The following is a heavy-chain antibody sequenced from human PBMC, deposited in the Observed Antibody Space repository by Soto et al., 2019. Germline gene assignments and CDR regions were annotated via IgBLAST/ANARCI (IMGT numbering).Heavy chain of an antibody. Sequence: GGSLRLSCAASGFTFSAYAMSWVRQAPRKGLEWVSGISRGADSTYYADSVRGRFTISRDNSKNTLYLQMSNLRAEDTAVYYCARESTAVTTKKVSFTVYFDFWGQGTLVTVSS. V-gene: IGHV3-23*01. CDR3: ARESTAVTTKKVSFTVYFDF. D-gene: IGHD4-17*01. J-gene: IGHJ4*02. CDR2: ISRGADST. CDR1: GFTFSAYA.